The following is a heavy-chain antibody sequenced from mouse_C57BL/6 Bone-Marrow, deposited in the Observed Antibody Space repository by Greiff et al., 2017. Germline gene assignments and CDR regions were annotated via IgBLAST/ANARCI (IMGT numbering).Heavy chain of an antibody. V-gene: IGHV1-74*01. CDR1: GYTFTSYW. D-gene: IGHD1-1*01. Sequence: VQLQQSGAELVKPGASVKVSCKASGYTFTSYWMHWVKQRPGQGLEWIGRIHPSDSDTNYNQKFKGKATLTVDKSSSTAYMQLSSLTSEDSAVYYCAINYYGSSYDAYWGQGTLVTVSA. CDR3: AINYYGSSYDAY. J-gene: IGHJ3*01. CDR2: IHPSDSDT.